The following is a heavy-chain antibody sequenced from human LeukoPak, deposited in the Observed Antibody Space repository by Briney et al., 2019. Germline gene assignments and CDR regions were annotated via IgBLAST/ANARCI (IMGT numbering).Heavy chain of an antibody. D-gene: IGHD5-24*01. Sequence: GGSLRLSCAAFGFTFSSYCMNWVRQTPGKGLEWVSFIIRSRFYLYYADSMRGRFTISRDNAKNALHLQMNGLRADDMAVYYCVSGRDLDYWGQGALVTVSS. CDR2: IIRSRFYL. CDR1: GFTFSSYC. CDR3: VSGRDLDY. J-gene: IGHJ4*02. V-gene: IGHV3-21*01.